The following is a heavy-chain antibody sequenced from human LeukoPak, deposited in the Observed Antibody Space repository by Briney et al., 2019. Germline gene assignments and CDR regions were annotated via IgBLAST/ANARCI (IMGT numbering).Heavy chain of an antibody. J-gene: IGHJ6*03. CDR3: ARALSWTTESYYYMDV. V-gene: IGHV1-8*01. D-gene: IGHD3/OR15-3a*01. CDR2: MNPNSGNT. CDR1: GCTFTNYD. Sequence: ASVKVSCKASGCTFTNYDINWVRQATGQGLEWMGWMNPNSGNTGYAQKFQGRVTMTMNTSISTAYMDLSSLRSEDTAVYYCARALSWTTESYYYMDVWGKGTTVTVS.